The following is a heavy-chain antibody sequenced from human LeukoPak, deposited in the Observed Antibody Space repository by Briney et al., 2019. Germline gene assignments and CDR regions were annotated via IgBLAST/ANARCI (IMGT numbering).Heavy chain of an antibody. J-gene: IGHJ6*02. CDR2: ITTTSSDR. CDR1: GFTFSNYN. CDR3: ASERTPSGRYGEVHV. Sequence: GGSLRLSCAASGFTFSNYNMDWVRQAPGKGLEWVAFITTTSSDRYYADSVKGRFTISRDNARNSLYLQMNSLRAEDTAVYYCASERTPSGRYGEVHVCGQGTTVTVS. V-gene: IGHV3-21*01. D-gene: IGHD4-17*01.